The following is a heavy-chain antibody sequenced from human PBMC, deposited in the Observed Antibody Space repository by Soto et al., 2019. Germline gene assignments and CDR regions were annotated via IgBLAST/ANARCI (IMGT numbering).Heavy chain of an antibody. D-gene: IGHD3-3*01. CDR1: GDSMSTYF. V-gene: IGHV4-59*01. CDR3: ARGHDFWSGFYTPYFEY. J-gene: IGHJ4*02. CDR2: VYYNGNT. Sequence: SETLSPTCTVSGDSMSTYFWSWIRQPPGKGLEWMGYVYYNGNTTYNPSLKGRVTISVDTSKLQFSLELTSVTAADTAVYYCARGHDFWSGFYTPYFEYWGQKILVTVSS.